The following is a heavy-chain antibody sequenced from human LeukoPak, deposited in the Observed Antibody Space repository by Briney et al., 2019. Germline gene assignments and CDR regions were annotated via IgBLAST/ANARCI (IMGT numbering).Heavy chain of an antibody. CDR2: MNPNSGNT. D-gene: IGHD3-3*01. J-gene: IGHJ6*02. CDR1: GYTFTSYD. CDR3: ARELLEWLFGGYGMDV. Sequence: ASVKVSCKASGYTFTSYDINWVRQATGQGLEWMGWMNPNSGNTGYAQKFQGRVTMTRNTSISTAYMELSSLRSEDTAVYYCARELLEWLFGGYGMDVWGQGTTVTVSS. V-gene: IGHV1-8*01.